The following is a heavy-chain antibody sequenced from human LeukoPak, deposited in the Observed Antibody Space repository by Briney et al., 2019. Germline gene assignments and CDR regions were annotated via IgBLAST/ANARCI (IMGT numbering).Heavy chain of an antibody. Sequence: SETLSLTCTVSGDSISTYFWSWIRQPAGKGLEWIGRFYTSGITNCNPSLKSRVTMSLDTSKNQFSLNLSSVTAADTAVYYCARETADLGRSLDYWGQGTLVTVSS. CDR1: GDSISTYF. CDR3: ARETADLGRSLDY. J-gene: IGHJ4*02. V-gene: IGHV4-4*07. D-gene: IGHD2-21*02. CDR2: FYTSGIT.